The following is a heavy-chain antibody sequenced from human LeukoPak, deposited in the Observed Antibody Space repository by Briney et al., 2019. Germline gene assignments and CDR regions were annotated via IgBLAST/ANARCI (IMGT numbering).Heavy chain of an antibody. CDR2: ISAYNGNT. CDR3: ARAAMVRGIYWFDP. Sequence: ASVKVSCKASGYTFTSYGISGVRQAPGQGLGWMGWISAYNGNTNYAQKLQGRVTMTTDTSTSTAYMELRSLRSDDTAVYYCARAAMVRGIYWFDPWGQGTLVTDSS. J-gene: IGHJ5*02. D-gene: IGHD3-10*01. V-gene: IGHV1-18*01. CDR1: GYTFTSYG.